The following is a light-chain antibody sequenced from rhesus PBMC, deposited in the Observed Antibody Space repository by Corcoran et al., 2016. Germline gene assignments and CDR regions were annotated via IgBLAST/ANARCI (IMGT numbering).Light chain of an antibody. CDR3: QKYSSSPLT. V-gene: IGKV3-53*01. CDR2: GAS. J-gene: IGKJ4*01. CDR1: QSVSSY. Sequence: QVILTQSPATLPLSPGERATLSCRASQSVSSYLAWYQQKPGQAPRLLLYGASSRATGIPDRFSGSGSGIEFTLTISSLKPEDFAVYYCQKYSSSPLTFGGGTKVEIK.